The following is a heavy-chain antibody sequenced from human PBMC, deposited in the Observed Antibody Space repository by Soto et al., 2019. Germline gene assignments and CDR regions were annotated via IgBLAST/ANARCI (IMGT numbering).Heavy chain of an antibody. D-gene: IGHD3-22*01. CDR3: ARDQYYYDSSGSWNYYYYYGMDV. V-gene: IGHV3-30-3*01. CDR2: ISYDGSDK. Sequence: QVQLVESGGGVVQPGRSLRLSCAASGFTFSSYAMHWVRQAPGKGLEWVAVISYDGSDKYYADSVKGRFTISRDNSKNTVYLQMNSLRAEDTAVYYCARDQYYYDSSGSWNYYYYYGMDVWGKGTTVTVSS. J-gene: IGHJ6*04. CDR1: GFTFSSYA.